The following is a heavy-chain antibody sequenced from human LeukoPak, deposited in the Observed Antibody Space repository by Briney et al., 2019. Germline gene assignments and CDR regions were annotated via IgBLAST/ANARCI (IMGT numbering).Heavy chain of an antibody. V-gene: IGHV7-4-1*02. J-gene: IGHJ3*02. D-gene: IGHD3-3*01. CDR2: INTNTGNP. CDR1: GYTFTSYA. CDR3: AREVRGFLEWWRSDAFDI. Sequence: ASVKVSCKASGYTFTSYAMNWVRLAPGQGLEWMGWINTNTGNPTYAQGFTGRFVFSLDTSVSTAYLQISSLKAEDTAVYYCAREVRGFLEWWRSDAFDIWGQGTMVTVSS.